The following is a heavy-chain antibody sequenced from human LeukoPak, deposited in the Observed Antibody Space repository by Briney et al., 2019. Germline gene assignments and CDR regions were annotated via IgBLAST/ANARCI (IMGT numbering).Heavy chain of an antibody. D-gene: IGHD6-13*01. CDR2: INPKSGGT. J-gene: IGHJ4*02. V-gene: IGHV1-2*02. Sequence: GASVKVSCKASGYTFTSYYIHWVRQAPGQGLEWLGWINPKSGGTNYAQNFQGRVTMTRDTSISTAHMELSRLRSDDTALYYCATSRGAPGTHDYWGQGTLVTVSS. CDR3: ATSRGAPGTHDY. CDR1: GYTFTSYY.